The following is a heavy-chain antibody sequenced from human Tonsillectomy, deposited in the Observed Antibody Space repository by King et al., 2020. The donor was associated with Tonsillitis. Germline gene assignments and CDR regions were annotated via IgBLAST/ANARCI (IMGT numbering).Heavy chain of an antibody. D-gene: IGHD3-3*01. Sequence: QLQESGPGLVKPSETLSLTCTVSGGSISSSSYYWGWIRQPPGKGLEWIGSIYYSGSTYYNPSLKSRVTISVDTSKNQFPLKLSSVTAADTAVYYCARQDYDFWSGYSSYYFDYWGQGTLVTVSS. CDR3: ARQDYDFWSGYSSYYFDY. V-gene: IGHV4-39*01. J-gene: IGHJ4*02. CDR1: GGSISSSSYY. CDR2: IYYSGST.